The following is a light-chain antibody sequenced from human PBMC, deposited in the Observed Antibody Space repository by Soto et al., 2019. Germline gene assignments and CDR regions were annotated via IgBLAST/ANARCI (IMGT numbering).Light chain of an antibody. Sequence: QSVLTQPPSVSGAPGQRVTISCTGSSSNIGAGYDVHWYQQLPGTAPKLLIYGNSNRPSGVPDRFSGSKSGTSASLAITGLQAEDDDDYYCQSSDCSLSGWVFGGGTKVTVL. CDR1: SSNIGAGYD. CDR3: QSSDCSLSGWV. V-gene: IGLV1-40*01. CDR2: GNS. J-gene: IGLJ3*02.